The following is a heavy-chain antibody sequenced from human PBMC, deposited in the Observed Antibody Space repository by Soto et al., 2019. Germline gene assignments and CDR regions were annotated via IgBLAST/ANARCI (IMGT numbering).Heavy chain of an antibody. CDR1: GGSIISYY. V-gene: IGHV4-59*08. CDR3: ARGRDPGSCLLQH. D-gene: IGHD2-2*01. Sequence: XXTLSLTCTVSGGSIISYYWSWIRQPPGXGREWIAYFXYGGSXTYNPSLKSRVXISLYTSXXHFSLKLSSVTAADTAVYYCARGRDPGSCLLQHWGKGTLVTVSS. J-gene: IGHJ1*01. CDR2: FXYGGSX.